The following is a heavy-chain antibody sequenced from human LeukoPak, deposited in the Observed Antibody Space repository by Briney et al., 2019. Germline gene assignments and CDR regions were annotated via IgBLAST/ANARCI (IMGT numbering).Heavy chain of an antibody. Sequence: GGSLRLSCAASGFTFSSCWMHWVRQAPGKGLVWVSRINSDGSSTSYADSVKGRFTISRDNAKNTLYLQMNSLRAEDTAVYYCARVGSGSYYNAGVYYYYYYGMDVWGQGTTVTVSS. D-gene: IGHD3-10*01. CDR2: INSDGSST. CDR3: ARVGSGSYYNAGVYYYYYYGMDV. V-gene: IGHV3-74*01. J-gene: IGHJ6*02. CDR1: GFTFSSCW.